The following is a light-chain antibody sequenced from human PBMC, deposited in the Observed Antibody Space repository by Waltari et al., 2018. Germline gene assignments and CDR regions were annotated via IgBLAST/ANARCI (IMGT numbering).Light chain of an antibody. CDR3: ASWDYMLNGIL. CDR1: NSNIGTSP. CDR2: SDD. Sequence: QSVMTPPPSASGTPRQRVLISCSGSNSNIGTSPVNWYQQLPGAAPKVLIYSDDRRPSGVPDRFSGSKSGTSASLAITGLQSEDEADYYCASWDYMLNGILFGGGTRLTVL. V-gene: IGLV1-44*01. J-gene: IGLJ2*01.